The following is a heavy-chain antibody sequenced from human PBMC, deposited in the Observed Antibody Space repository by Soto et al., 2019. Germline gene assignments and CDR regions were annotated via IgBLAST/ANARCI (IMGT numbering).Heavy chain of an antibody. CDR2: ISYDGSNK. Sequence: QVQLVESGGGVVQPGRSLRLSCAASGFTFSSYGVHWVRQAPGKGLEWVAVISYDGSNKYYADSVKGRFTISRDNSKNTLYLQMNSLRAEDTAVYYCAKVAHPYIAAAGIDYWGQGTLVTVSS. V-gene: IGHV3-30*18. CDR3: AKVAHPYIAAAGIDY. J-gene: IGHJ4*02. D-gene: IGHD6-13*01. CDR1: GFTFSSYG.